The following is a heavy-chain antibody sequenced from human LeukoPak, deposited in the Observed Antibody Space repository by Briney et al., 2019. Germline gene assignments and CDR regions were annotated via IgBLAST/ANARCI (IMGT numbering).Heavy chain of an antibody. CDR3: AKDGTGLYYFDY. CDR1: GFTFSGCW. J-gene: IGHJ4*02. D-gene: IGHD3/OR15-3a*01. V-gene: IGHV3-7*03. Sequence: GGSLRLSCAASGFTFSGCWMTWVRQAPGKGLEWVANIKEDGSKKNYVDSVKGRFTIFRDNVKNSLYLQMNSLGAEDTAVYYCAKDGTGLYYFDYWGQGTLVTVSS. CDR2: IKEDGSKK.